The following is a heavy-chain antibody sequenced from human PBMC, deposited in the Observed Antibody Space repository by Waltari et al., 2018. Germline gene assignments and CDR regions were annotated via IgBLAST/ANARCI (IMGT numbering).Heavy chain of an antibody. D-gene: IGHD4-17*01. CDR2: IYSGGTT. V-gene: IGHV3-53*01. Sequence: EVQLVESGGGLIQPGGSLRLSCAAPGFTVRCKYMSWVRQAPGKGLEWVSGIYSGGTTYYADSVKGRFTISRDNSKNTVYLQMNSLRAEDTAVYYCAREHYGGGFWGQGTLVTVSS. J-gene: IGHJ4*02. CDR1: GFTVRCKY. CDR3: AREHYGGGF.